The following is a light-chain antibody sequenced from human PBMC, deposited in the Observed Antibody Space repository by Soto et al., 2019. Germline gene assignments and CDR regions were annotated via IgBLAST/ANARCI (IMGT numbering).Light chain of an antibody. J-gene: IGKJ1*01. CDR2: KAS. CDR3: QQYSSLSWT. Sequence: DIQMTQSPSTLSASVGDRVTITCRASQSISSWLAWYQQKPGKAPKLLIYKASTLESGVPSRFSGSGSGTEFTLTISSLQPDDFATYYCQQYSSLSWTFGQGTKVEIK. CDR1: QSISSW. V-gene: IGKV1-5*03.